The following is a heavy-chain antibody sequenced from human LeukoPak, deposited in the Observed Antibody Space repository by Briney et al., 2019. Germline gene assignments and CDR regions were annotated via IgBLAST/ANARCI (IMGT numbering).Heavy chain of an antibody. CDR2: ISGCSGKT. J-gene: IGHJ4*01. V-gene: IGHV1-18*01. Sequence: ASVKVSCKASGYIYTSFGINWVRQAPGQGLEWVGWISGCSGKTQYAQKIEDRLTMTTNTSTGTAYMELRSLRSDDTAVYYCARDEGWEVPYYFDYWGQGTLITVSS. D-gene: IGHD1-26*01. CDR3: ARDEGWEVPYYFDY. CDR1: GYIYTSFG.